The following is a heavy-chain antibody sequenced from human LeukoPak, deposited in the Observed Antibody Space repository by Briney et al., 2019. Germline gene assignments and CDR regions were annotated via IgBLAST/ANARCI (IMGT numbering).Heavy chain of an antibody. CDR1: GYSFTSYW. D-gene: IGHD6-6*01. CDR2: IYPGDSDT. Sequence: KCGESLKISCKGSGYSFTSYWIGWVPQMPGKGLEWMGIIYPGDSDTRYSPSFQGQVTISADKSISTAYLQWSSLKASDTAMYYCARQSSTIAARGYYGMDVWGQGTTVTVSS. CDR3: ARQSSTIAARGYYGMDV. V-gene: IGHV5-51*01. J-gene: IGHJ6*02.